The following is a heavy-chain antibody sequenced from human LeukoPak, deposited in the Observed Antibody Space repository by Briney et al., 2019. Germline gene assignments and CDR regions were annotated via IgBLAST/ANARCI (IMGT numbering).Heavy chain of an antibody. D-gene: IGHD6-25*01. CDR1: GFSFSSYS. V-gene: IGHV3-21*01. CDR3: ARDSRAATGLNDY. J-gene: IGHJ4*02. CDR2: ISSSSSYI. Sequence: GGSLRLSCAASGFSFSSYSMNWVRQAPGKGLEWVSSISSSSSYIYYADSVKGRFTISRDNAKNSLYLQMNSLRAEGTAVYYCARDSRAATGLNDYWGQGTLVTVSP.